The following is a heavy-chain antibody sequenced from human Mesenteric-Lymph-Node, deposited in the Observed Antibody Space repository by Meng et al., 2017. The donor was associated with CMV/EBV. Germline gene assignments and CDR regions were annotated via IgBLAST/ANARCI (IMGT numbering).Heavy chain of an antibody. CDR1: GYTFTSYE. CDR3: ARFAADALDY. D-gene: IGHD2-15*01. J-gene: IGHJ4*02. Sequence: ASVKVSCKASGYTFTSYEINWVRQATGQGLEWMGWMSPNSGSTVYAQKFQGRVTMTRNTAINTASMELSSLRSDDTAVYYCARFAADALDYWGQGTLVTVSS. CDR2: MSPNSGST. V-gene: IGHV1-8*01.